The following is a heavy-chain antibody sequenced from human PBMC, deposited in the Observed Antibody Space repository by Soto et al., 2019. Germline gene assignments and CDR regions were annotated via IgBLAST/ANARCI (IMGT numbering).Heavy chain of an antibody. CDR2: ITGTGTST. CDR1: GFTFRSYA. J-gene: IGHJ4*02. Sequence: QTGGSLRLSCAASGFTFRSYAMSWVRQAPGKGLEWVATITGTGTSTYFADSVKGRFTISRDNSRNTLYLQLNSLRAEDTAVYYCAKSQRQQWLLTKYFDSWGQGALVTVSS. V-gene: IGHV3-23*01. D-gene: IGHD6-19*01. CDR3: AKSQRQQWLLTKYFDS.